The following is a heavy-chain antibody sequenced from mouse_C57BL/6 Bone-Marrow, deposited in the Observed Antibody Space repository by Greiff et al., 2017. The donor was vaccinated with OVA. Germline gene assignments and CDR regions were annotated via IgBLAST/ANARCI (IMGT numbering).Heavy chain of an antibody. Sequence: VQLQESGAELVKPGASVKLSCKASGYTFTEYTIHWVKQRSGQGLEWIGWFYPGSGSIKYNEKFKDKATLTADKSSSTVYMELSRLTSEDSAVYFCASRIYYYGSPYAMDYWGQGTSVTVSS. D-gene: IGHD1-1*01. V-gene: IGHV1-62-2*01. J-gene: IGHJ4*01. CDR1: GYTFTEYT. CDR3: ASRIYYYGSPYAMDY. CDR2: FYPGSGSI.